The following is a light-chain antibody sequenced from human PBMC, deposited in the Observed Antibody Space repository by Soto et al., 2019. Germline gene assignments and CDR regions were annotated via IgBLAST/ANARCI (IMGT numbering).Light chain of an antibody. CDR2: DTF. Sequence: QSVLTQEPSLTVSPGGTVTLTCGSSTGSVTSGHYPYWFHQKPGQAPKTLIYDTFKKHSWTPGRFSGSLLGGKAALTLSGAQPEDEADYYCLLSYRGAWVFGGGTKVTVL. J-gene: IGLJ3*02. CDR1: TGSVTSGHY. V-gene: IGLV7-46*01. CDR3: LLSYRGAWV.